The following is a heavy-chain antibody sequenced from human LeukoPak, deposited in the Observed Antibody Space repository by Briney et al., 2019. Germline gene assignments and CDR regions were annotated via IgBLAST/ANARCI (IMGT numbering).Heavy chain of an antibody. CDR2: VSGTNTNT. V-gene: IGHV3-23*01. D-gene: IGHD2-15*01. CDR1: GFTFRDYA. Sequence: PGGSLRLSCAASGFTFRDYAMSWVRQAPGKGLEWVSSVSGTNTNTYYADSVKGRFTISRDISKNTLYLQMNSLRAEDTAVYYCAKDRHVLVIAASDYWGQGTLVTVSS. CDR3: AKDRHVLVIAASDY. J-gene: IGHJ4*02.